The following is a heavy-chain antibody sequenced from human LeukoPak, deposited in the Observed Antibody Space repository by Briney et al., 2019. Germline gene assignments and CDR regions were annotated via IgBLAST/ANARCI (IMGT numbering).Heavy chain of an antibody. CDR3: ARLTSLVDY. V-gene: IGHV3-21*01. CDR1: GFTFSNYG. CDR2: ISSSSSYI. D-gene: IGHD1-14*01. Sequence: KTGGSLRLSCAASGFTFSNYGMQWVRQAPGKGLEWVSSISSSSSYIYYADSGKGRFTISRDNAKNSLYLQMNSLRAEDTAVYYCARLTSLVDYWGQGTLVTVSS. J-gene: IGHJ4*02.